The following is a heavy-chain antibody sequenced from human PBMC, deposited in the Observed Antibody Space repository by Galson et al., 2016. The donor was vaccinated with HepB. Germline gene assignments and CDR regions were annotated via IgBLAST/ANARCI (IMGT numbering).Heavy chain of an antibody. V-gene: IGHV4-39*01. Sequence: SETLSLTCTVSGASVSSNTYWWGWIRQPPGKGLQWIGNIYYSGSTYYNPSLKSRVTIFVDTSKNQFSLKLSSVTAADTALYYRARTYYDDSRYYFDYWGPGTLVTVSS. CDR2: IYYSGST. J-gene: IGHJ4*02. D-gene: IGHD3-22*01. CDR3: ARTYYDDSRYYFDY. CDR1: GASVSSNTYW.